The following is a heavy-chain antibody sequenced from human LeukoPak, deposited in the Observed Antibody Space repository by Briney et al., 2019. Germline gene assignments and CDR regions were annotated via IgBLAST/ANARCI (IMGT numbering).Heavy chain of an antibody. Sequence: SETLSLTCAVSGYSISSGYYWGWIRQPPGKGLEWIGSIFHSGNTFYNPSLKSRVTISVDMSKNQFSLKLNSVTAADTAIYYCARHQEGIVVVPAAREPFDYWGQGTLVTVSS. V-gene: IGHV4-38-2*01. CDR2: IFHSGNT. CDR3: ARHQEGIVVVPAAREPFDY. J-gene: IGHJ4*02. CDR1: GYSISSGYY. D-gene: IGHD2-2*01.